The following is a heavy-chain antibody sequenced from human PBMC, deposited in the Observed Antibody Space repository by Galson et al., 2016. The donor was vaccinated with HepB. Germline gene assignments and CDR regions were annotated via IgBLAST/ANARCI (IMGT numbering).Heavy chain of an antibody. J-gene: IGHJ6*02. CDR1: GFTFSTYY. CDR2: LNGNGRNT. CDR3: ARENYGVAV. Sequence: SLRLSCAASGFTFSTYYMHWIRQAPGKGLVWVSRLNGNGRNTDYADSVKGRFTISRDNAKNTLYLQMSSLRAEDTAVYYCARENYGVAVWGQGTTVTVSS. V-gene: IGHV3-74*01.